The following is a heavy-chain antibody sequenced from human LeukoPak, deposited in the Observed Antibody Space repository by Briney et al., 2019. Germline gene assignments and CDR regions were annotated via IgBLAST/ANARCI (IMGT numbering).Heavy chain of an antibody. CDR2: IYYSGST. V-gene: IGHV4-59*01. Sequence: SETLSLTCTVSGGSISSFYWSWIRQPPGKGLEWIGYIYYSGSTNYNPSLKSRVTISVDTSKNQFSLKLSSVTAADTAVYYCARQVMVRGANIPTFFDYWGQGTLVTVSS. J-gene: IGHJ4*02. CDR3: ARQVMVRGANIPTFFDY. CDR1: GGSISSFY. D-gene: IGHD3-10*01.